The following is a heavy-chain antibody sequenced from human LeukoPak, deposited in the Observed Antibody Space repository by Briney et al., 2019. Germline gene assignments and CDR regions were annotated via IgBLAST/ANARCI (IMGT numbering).Heavy chain of an antibody. CDR3: ARHRGSGYPYFDY. CDR2: IYYSGSN. D-gene: IGHD3-22*01. Sequence: SETLSLTCTVSGGSINNYYWSWIRQPPGKGLEWIGYIYYSGSNNYNPSLKSRVTISVDTSKNRFSLKMSSLTAADTAVYYCARHRGSGYPYFDYWGQGTLVTVSS. CDR1: GGSINNYY. V-gene: IGHV4-59*01. J-gene: IGHJ4*02.